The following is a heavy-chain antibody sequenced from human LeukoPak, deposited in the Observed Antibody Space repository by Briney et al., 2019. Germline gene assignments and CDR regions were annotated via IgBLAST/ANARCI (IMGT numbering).Heavy chain of an antibody. CDR2: ITGSGSGI. Sequence: GGSLRLSCAASEFTFSSYSMNWVAQAPGKGLQWVSYITGSGSGIHYADSVKVRFTISRDNAKNTLYLQMNSLRDEDTAVYYCASPHSGYGWGQGTLVTVSS. D-gene: IGHD5-12*01. CDR1: EFTFSSYS. CDR3: ASPHSGYG. J-gene: IGHJ4*02. V-gene: IGHV3-48*02.